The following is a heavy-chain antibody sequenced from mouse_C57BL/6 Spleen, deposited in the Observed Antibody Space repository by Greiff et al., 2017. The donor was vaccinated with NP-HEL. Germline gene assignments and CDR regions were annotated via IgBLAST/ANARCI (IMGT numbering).Heavy chain of an antibody. CDR3: AKSYDSWFAD. CDR1: GFSLTSYG. CDR2: IWRGGSP. J-gene: IGHJ3*01. V-gene: IGHV2-5*01. Sequence: QVQLQQSGPGLVQPSQSLSITCTVSGFSLTSYGVHWVRPSPGKGLAWLGVIWRGGSPDYNAAFMSRLSITKDNSKSQVFFKMNRLQADDTAIYYCAKSYDSWFADWGQGTLVTVSA. D-gene: IGHD2-4*01.